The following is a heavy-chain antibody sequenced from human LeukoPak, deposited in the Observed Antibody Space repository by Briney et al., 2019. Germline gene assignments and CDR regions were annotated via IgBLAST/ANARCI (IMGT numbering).Heavy chain of an antibody. J-gene: IGHJ3*02. Sequence: GGSLRLSCAASGFTFSSYGMHWVRQAPGKGLEWVAVIWYDGSNKYYADSVKGRFTISRDNSKNTLYLQMNSLRAEDKAVYYCARAMRYYDFWSGYYRHDAFDIWGQGTMVTVSS. D-gene: IGHD3-3*01. CDR3: ARAMRYYDFWSGYYRHDAFDI. CDR2: IWYDGSNK. CDR1: GFTFSSYG. V-gene: IGHV3-33*01.